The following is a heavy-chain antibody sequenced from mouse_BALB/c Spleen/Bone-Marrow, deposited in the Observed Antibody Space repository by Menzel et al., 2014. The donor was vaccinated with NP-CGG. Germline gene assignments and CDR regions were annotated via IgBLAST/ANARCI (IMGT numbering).Heavy chain of an antibody. D-gene: IGHD1-2*01. CDR1: GFDFSRFW. Sequence: DVQLQESGGGLVQPGGSLKLSCAASGFDFSRFWMSWVRQAPGKGLEWIGEINPDSSTINYTPSLKDKFIISRDNAKNTLYLQMSKVRSEDTALYYCARLGYYGSFAFWGQGTLVTVSA. J-gene: IGHJ3*01. CDR3: ARLGYYGSFAF. CDR2: INPDSSTI. V-gene: IGHV4-1*02.